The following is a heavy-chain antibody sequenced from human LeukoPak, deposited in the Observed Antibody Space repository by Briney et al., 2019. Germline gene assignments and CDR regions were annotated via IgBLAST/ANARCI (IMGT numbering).Heavy chain of an antibody. CDR1: GFTFSNFW. J-gene: IGHJ4*02. CDR2: IKRDGSER. Sequence: QPGGSLRLSCAASGFTFSNFWMDWVRQAPGKGLEWVANIKRDGSERYYVDSVKGRFTISRDNAKNSLYLQMNSLRAEDTAVYYCARDRDWYTFDSWGQGVLVTVSS. D-gene: IGHD1-1*01. V-gene: IGHV3-7*01. CDR3: ARDRDWYTFDS.